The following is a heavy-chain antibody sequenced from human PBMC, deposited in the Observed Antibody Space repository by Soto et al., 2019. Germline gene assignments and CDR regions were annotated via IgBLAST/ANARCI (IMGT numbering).Heavy chain of an antibody. V-gene: IGHV1-3*05. Sequence: QVQLVQSGAEEKKPGASVKVSCKASGYTFTNYATHWVRQAPGQRLEWMGWINAGNGNTKYSQQFQGRVTITRDTSASTAYMELNSLRSEDTAVYYCARVSGYYLPDYWGQGTLVTVSS. J-gene: IGHJ4*02. CDR3: ARVSGYYLPDY. CDR2: INAGNGNT. CDR1: GYTFTNYA. D-gene: IGHD5-12*01.